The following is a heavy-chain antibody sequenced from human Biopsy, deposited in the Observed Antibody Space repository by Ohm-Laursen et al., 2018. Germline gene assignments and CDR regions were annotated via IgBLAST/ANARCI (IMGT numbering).Heavy chain of an antibody. CDR3: ARLGSGDYFPTFFDF. J-gene: IGHJ4*02. CDR1: GVSINGGRYY. V-gene: IGHV4-31*03. CDR2: IFYSANT. Sequence: LSLTCTVSGVSINGGRYYWNWIRHHPGKGLEWIGNIFYSANTYYNPPLKSRVTISVDTSKNQFSLKLSSVTAADTAVYYCARLGSGDYFPTFFDFWGQGALVTVSS. D-gene: IGHD5-12*01.